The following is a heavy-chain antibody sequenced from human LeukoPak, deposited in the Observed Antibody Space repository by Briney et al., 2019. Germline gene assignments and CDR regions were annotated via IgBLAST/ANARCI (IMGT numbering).Heavy chain of an antibody. D-gene: IGHD6-13*01. CDR1: GFTFTSHD. V-gene: IGHV1-8*01. CDR2: MNPNSGNT. J-gene: IGHJ3*02. Sequence: ASVKVSCKASGFTFTSHDYNWVRQATGQGLEWMGWMNPNSGNTGYAQKFQGGVTMTRDTSITTVYMELSSLTSEDTAVYYCARDARGAAAADGAFDIWGQGTMVTVSS. CDR3: ARDARGAAAADGAFDI.